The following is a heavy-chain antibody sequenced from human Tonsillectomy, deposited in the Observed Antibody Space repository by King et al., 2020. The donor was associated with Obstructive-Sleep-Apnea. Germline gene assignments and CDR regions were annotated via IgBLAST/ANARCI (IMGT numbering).Heavy chain of an antibody. CDR2: IKSKTYGGTS. D-gene: IGHD3-16*01. Sequence: VQLVESGGGLIQPGRSLRLSCTTSGFTFRDYAMSWFRQAPGKGLEWVGFIKSKTYGGTSVYAASVKGRFTISRDDSKSIAYLQMNSLTIEDTAVYFCTRCASYAYDYWGQGTLVTVSS. J-gene: IGHJ4*02. CDR1: GFTFRDYA. CDR3: TRCASYAYDY. V-gene: IGHV3-49*03.